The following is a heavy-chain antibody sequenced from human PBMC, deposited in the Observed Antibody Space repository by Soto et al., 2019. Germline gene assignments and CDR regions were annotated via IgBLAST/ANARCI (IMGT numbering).Heavy chain of an antibody. Sequence: PGGSLRLSCAASGFTFSNYGVQWVRQAPGKGLEWVAGILYDGTNTYYADSVKGRFTISRDNSRNTLYLQMNSLRDEDTAVYYCAKGRSESSAWFAFDYWGQGALVTGSS. CDR1: GFTFSNYG. CDR3: AKGRSESSAWFAFDY. J-gene: IGHJ4*02. CDR2: ILYDGTNT. V-gene: IGHV3-30*18. D-gene: IGHD6-19*01.